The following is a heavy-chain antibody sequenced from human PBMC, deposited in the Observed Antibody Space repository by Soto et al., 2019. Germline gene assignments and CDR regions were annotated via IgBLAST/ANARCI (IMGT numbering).Heavy chain of an antibody. J-gene: IGHJ6*02. CDR1: GGSFSGYY. Sequence: TGTLSLTCAVYGGSFSGYYWSWIGQPPGKGLEWIGEINHSGSTNYNPSLKSRVTISVDTSKNQISLKLSSVTAADTAVYYCARGGRSGICGGNLGAGGHGMDVWGQXTTVTVS. CDR2: INHSGST. D-gene: IGHD3-10*01. CDR3: ARGGRSGICGGNLGAGGHGMDV. V-gene: IGHV4-34*01.